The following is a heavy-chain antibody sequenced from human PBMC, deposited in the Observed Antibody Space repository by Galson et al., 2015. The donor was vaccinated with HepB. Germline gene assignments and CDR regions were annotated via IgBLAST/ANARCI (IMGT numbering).Heavy chain of an antibody. CDR3: ATNGFYYDRSGSTFFDH. J-gene: IGHJ4*02. Sequence: SLRLSCAASGFTFNNAWMNWVRQAPGKGLEWVGRIKGKSDGETTYYAAPVKGRFTISRDDSKTTLYLQMNSLKTEDTAVYYCATNGFYYDRSGSTFFDHWGQGALVTVSS. D-gene: IGHD3-22*01. CDR1: GFTFNNAW. CDR2: IKGKSDGETT. V-gene: IGHV3-15*07.